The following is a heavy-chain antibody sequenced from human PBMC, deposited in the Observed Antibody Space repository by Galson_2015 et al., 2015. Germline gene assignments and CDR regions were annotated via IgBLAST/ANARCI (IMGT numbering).Heavy chain of an antibody. CDR1: GDTFSTYK. CDR3: ARDETD. Sequence: VTISCQAFGDTFSTYKLHWVRQAPGPSLEWMGWINTGNGDTKYSQKFQGRVAITGDTSASTAYMELSSLRSEDTAVYYCARDETDWGQGTLVTVSS. V-gene: IGHV1-3*04. CDR2: INTGNGDT. J-gene: IGHJ4*02.